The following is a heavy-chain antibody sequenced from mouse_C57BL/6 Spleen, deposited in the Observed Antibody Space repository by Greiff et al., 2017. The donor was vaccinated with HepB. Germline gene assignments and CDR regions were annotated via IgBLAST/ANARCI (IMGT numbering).Heavy chain of an antibody. Sequence: QVQLKESGPGLVQPSQSLSITCTVSGFSLTSYGVHWVRQSPGKGLEWLVVIWRGGSTDYNAAFMSRLSITKDNSKSQVFFKMNSLQADDTAIYYCAKRIYYDSYYAMDYWGQGTSVTVSS. D-gene: IGHD2-4*01. V-gene: IGHV2-5*01. CDR1: GFSLTSYG. CDR2: IWRGGST. J-gene: IGHJ4*01. CDR3: AKRIYYDSYYAMDY.